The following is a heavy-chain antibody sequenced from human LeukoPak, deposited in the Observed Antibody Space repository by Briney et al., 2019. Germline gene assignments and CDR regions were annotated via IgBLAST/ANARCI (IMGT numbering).Heavy chain of an antibody. D-gene: IGHD3-10*01. CDR1: GYTFTGSGWY. Sequence: ASVKVSCKASGYTFTGSGWYLYWLRQAPGQGLECVGWIHPNNGATLYAQKFQGRVAMTTDTSISTAYMALSRLRPDDGAMYYCVRDGPAQMVDFDYWGQGTLVTVSS. CDR3: VRDGPAQMVDFDY. J-gene: IGHJ4*02. V-gene: IGHV1-2*02. CDR2: IHPNNGAT.